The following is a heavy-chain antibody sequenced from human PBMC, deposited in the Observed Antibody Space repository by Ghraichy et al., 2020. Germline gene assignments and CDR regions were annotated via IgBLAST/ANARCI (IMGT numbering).Heavy chain of an antibody. J-gene: IGHJ3*02. CDR3: ARDDSATDAFDI. Sequence: SETLSLTCTVSGGSISSHGYYWSCIRQHPGKGLECIGYVYYSGSTYYYLSLRSRVTISVDTYKNHFSLKLSSVTAADTAVYYCARDDSATDAFDIWGQGTMVTVSS. CDR1: GGSISSHGYY. CDR2: VYYSGST. V-gene: IGHV4-31*03.